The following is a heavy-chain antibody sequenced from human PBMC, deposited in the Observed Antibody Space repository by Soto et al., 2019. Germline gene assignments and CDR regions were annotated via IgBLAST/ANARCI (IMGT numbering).Heavy chain of an antibody. V-gene: IGHV3-7*01. Sequence: EVQLVESGGGLVQPGGSLRLSCAASGFTFSSYWMSWVRQAPGKGLEWVANIKQDGSEKYYVDSVKGRFTISRDNAKNALTLQMNSLRAEDTAVYYCARVTDDYESSGYFVYWGQGTLVTVSS. D-gene: IGHD3-22*01. J-gene: IGHJ4*02. CDR3: ARVTDDYESSGYFVY. CDR1: GFTFSSYW. CDR2: IKQDGSEK.